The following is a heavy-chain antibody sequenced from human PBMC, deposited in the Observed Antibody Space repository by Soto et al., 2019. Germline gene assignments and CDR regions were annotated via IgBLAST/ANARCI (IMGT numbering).Heavy chain of an antibody. CDR1: GGSFSGYY. V-gene: IGHV4-34*01. CDR2: INHSGST. J-gene: IGHJ4*02. D-gene: IGHD3-16*01. Sequence: PSETLSLTCAVYGGSFSGYYWSWIRQPPGKGLEWIGEINHSGSTNYNPSLKSRVTISVDTSKNQFSLKLSSVTAADTAVYYCARGDYIWGRYFFHYSCQGTLVTGSS. CDR3: ARGDYIWGRYFFHY.